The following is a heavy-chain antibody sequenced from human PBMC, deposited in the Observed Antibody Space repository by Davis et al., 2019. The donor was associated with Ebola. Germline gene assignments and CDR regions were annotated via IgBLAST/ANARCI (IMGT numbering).Heavy chain of an antibody. D-gene: IGHD6-19*01. V-gene: IGHV5-51*01. CDR3: ARRKTGGWFDYYAMDV. Sequence: GESLKISCKGSGYSFTAYWIGWVRQMPGKGLEWMGIIYPRDSDARYSPSFQGQVTISVDKTINTAYLQWSSLRASDTAMYYCARRKTGGWFDYYAMDVWGQGTTVTVSS. CDR2: IYPRDSDA. J-gene: IGHJ6*02. CDR1: GYSFTAYW.